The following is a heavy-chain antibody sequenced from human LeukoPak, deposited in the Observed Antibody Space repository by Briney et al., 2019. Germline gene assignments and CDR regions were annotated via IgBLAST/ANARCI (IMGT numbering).Heavy chain of an antibody. V-gene: IGHV3-30*06. D-gene: IGHD5-18*01. CDR1: GLSFSSYG. CDR3: AREEGGYTYERFDY. J-gene: IGHJ4*02. CDR2: IQYDGSNK. Sequence: PGGSLRLSCAASGLSFSSYGMHWVRQAPGKGLEWVAFIQYDGSNKFYADSVKGRFTISRDNSKNTLYLQMNSLRAEDTAVYYCAREEGGYTYERFDYWGQGTLVTVSS.